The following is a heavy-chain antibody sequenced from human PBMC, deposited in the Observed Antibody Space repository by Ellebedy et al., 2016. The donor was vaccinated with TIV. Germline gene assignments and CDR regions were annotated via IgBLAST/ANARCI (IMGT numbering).Heavy chain of an antibody. Sequence: GESLKISXAASGFTFSSYWMTWVRQAPGKGLEWVANIKQDGSEKYYVDSVKGRFTISRDNAKNSLYLQMNSLRAEDTAVYYCARESFWSRDYWGQGTLVTVSS. CDR2: IKQDGSEK. D-gene: IGHD3-3*01. CDR1: GFTFSSYW. V-gene: IGHV3-7*01. CDR3: ARESFWSRDY. J-gene: IGHJ4*02.